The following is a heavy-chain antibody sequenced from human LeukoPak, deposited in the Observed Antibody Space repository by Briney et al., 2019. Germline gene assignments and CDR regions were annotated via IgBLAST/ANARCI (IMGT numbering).Heavy chain of an antibody. CDR1: GGSISSYY. V-gene: IGHV4-59*08. Sequence: SETLSLTCTVSGGSISSYYWSWIRQPPGKGLEWIGYISYSGSTNYNPSLKSRVTISVDTSKNQFSLKLTSVTAADTAVYYCARHSICFGPWGQGTLVTVSS. CDR2: ISYSGST. CDR3: ARHSICFGP. J-gene: IGHJ5*02.